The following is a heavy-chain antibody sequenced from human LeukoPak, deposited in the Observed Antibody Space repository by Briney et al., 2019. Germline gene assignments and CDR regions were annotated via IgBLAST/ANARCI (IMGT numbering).Heavy chain of an antibody. CDR2: IYPGDSDT. V-gene: IGHV5-51*01. Sequence: GESLKISCKGSGYSFTNYWIGWVRQMPGKGLEWMGIIYPGDSDTRYSPSSQGQVTISADKSISTAYLQWSSLKASDTAIYYCARPRLVRGVSEWFDPWGQGTLVTVSS. CDR1: GYSFTNYW. J-gene: IGHJ5*02. D-gene: IGHD3-10*01. CDR3: ARPRLVRGVSEWFDP.